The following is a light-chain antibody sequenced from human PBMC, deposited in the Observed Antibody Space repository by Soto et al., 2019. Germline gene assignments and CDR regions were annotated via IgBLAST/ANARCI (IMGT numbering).Light chain of an antibody. V-gene: IGKV3-20*01. CDR1: QSVSSGY. J-gene: IGKJ1*01. CDR3: QQYGSSPRT. CDR2: GAS. Sequence: EIVLTQSPGTLSLSPGDRATLSCRASQSVSSGYLVWYQQKPGQAPRLLIYGASSRATGIPDRFSGSGSGTDFTLTISRLEPEDFAVYYCQQYGSSPRTFGQGTKVEIK.